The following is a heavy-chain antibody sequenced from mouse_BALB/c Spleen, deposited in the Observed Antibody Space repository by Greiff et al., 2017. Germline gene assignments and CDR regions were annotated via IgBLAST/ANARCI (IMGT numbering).Heavy chain of an antibody. D-gene: IGHD1-1*01. CDR3: ARGTVKGNFFDY. J-gene: IGHJ2*01. V-gene: IGHV3-8*02. CDR2: ISYSGST. CDR1: GDSITSGY. Sequence: EVQLQQSGPSLVKPSQTLSLTCSVTGDSITSGYWNWIRKFPGNKLEYMGYISYSGSTYYNPSLKSRISITRDTSKNQYYLQLNSVTTEDTATYYCARGTVKGNFFDYWGQGTTLTVSS.